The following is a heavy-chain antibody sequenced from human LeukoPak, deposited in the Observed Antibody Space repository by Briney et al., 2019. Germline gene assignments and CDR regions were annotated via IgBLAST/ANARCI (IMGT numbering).Heavy chain of an antibody. D-gene: IGHD3-3*01. J-gene: IGHJ6*02. CDR2: ISSSSSYI. Sequence: GGSLRLSCAASGFTFNSYSMNWVRQAPGKGLEWVSSISSSSSYIYYADSVKGRFTISRDNAKNSLYLQMNSLRAEDTAVYYCARGLPFFTIFGVVPPVGMDVWGQGTTVTVSS. V-gene: IGHV3-21*01. CDR1: GFTFNSYS. CDR3: ARGLPFFTIFGVVPPVGMDV.